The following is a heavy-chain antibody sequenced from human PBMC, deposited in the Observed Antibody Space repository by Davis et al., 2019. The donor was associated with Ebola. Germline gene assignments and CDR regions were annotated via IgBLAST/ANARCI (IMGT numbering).Heavy chain of an antibody. J-gene: IGHJ4*02. CDR3: ARREAASIDY. CDR1: GFNFNWHW. D-gene: IGHD6-25*01. V-gene: IGHV3-74*01. Sequence: HTGGSLRLSCVGSGFNFNWHWMHWVRQGPGKGLTWVSRINGDGSDATYADSVQGRFTISRDNAKNTLFLQLNSLRVEDTAIYYWARREAASIDYWGQGTLVTVSS. CDR2: INGDGSDA.